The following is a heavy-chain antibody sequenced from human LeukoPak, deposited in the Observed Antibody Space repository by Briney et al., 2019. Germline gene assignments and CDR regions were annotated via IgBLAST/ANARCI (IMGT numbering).Heavy chain of an antibody. CDR3: ARGLTIFGVVNDAFDI. V-gene: IGHV3-74*01. Sequence: GGSLRLSCAASGFTFSSYSMNWVRQAPEKGLVWVSLINSDGSSTIYADSVKGRFTISRDNAKNTLYLQMKSLRAEDTAVYYCARGLTIFGVVNDAFDIWGQGTMVTVSS. J-gene: IGHJ3*02. D-gene: IGHD3-3*01. CDR1: GFTFSSYS. CDR2: INSDGSST.